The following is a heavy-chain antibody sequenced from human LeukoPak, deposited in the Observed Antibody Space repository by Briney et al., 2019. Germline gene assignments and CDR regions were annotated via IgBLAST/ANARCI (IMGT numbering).Heavy chain of an antibody. V-gene: IGHV1-58*02. CDR3: ARAPYIVGATVALYYFDY. J-gene: IGHJ4*02. CDR2: IVVGSGNT. CDR1: GFTFTSSA. Sequence: SVKVSCKASGFTFTSSAMQWVRQARGQRLEWIGWIVVGSGNTNYAQKFQERVTITRDMSTSTAYMELSSLRSEDTAVYYCARAPYIVGATVALYYFDYWGQGTLVTVSS. D-gene: IGHD1-26*01.